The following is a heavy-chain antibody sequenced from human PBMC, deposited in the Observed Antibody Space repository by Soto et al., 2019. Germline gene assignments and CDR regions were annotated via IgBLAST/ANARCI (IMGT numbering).Heavy chain of an antibody. Sequence: GGSLRLSCAASGFTFRSYSMNWVRQAPGKGLEWVSYISSSNRTINYADSVKGRFIISRDNAKNSLYRQMHSLRDGDTAVYYCAREGWPLLQTGMDVWGQGTTVTVSS. D-gene: IGHD2-15*01. CDR2: ISSSNRTI. CDR3: AREGWPLLQTGMDV. V-gene: IGHV3-48*02. J-gene: IGHJ6*02. CDR1: GFTFRSYS.